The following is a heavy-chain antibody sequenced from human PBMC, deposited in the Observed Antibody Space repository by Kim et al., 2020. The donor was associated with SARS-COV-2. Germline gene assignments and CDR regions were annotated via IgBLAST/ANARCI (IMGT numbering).Heavy chain of an antibody. CDR1: GLTFSGYA. CDR2: ITRDGSSK. V-gene: IGHV3-30*18. D-gene: IGHD2-2*01. Sequence: GGSLRLSCAASGLTFSGYAMHWVRHAPGKGLEWVALITRDGSSKCYVDSLKGRCTISRDNTKNMLYLQMNSLRAEDTAVYYCAKYLVISRTSYDYWGQGTLVPLFS. CDR3: AKYLVISRTSYDY. J-gene: IGHJ4*02.